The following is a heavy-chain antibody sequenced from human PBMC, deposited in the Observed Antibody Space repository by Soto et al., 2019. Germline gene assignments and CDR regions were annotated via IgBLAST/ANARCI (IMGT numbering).Heavy chain of an antibody. CDR2: ISAYNGNT. CDR3: ARDLLPTSYASPVAPHY. Sequence: QVQLVQSGAEVKKPGASVKVSCKASGYTFTSYGISWVRQAPGQGLEWMGWISAYNGNTNYAQNLQGRVTMTTDTSTSTAYMELRSLRSDDTAVYYCARDLLPTSYASPVAPHYWGQGTLVTVSS. CDR1: GYTFTSYG. J-gene: IGHJ4*02. D-gene: IGHD2-8*01. V-gene: IGHV1-18*01.